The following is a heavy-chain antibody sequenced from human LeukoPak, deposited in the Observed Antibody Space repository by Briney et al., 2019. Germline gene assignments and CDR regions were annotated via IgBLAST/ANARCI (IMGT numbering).Heavy chain of an antibody. V-gene: IGHV3-30-3*01. CDR1: GLTFNSYA. Sequence: PGGSLRLSCAASGLTFNSYAIHWVRQAPGKGLEWVAIISYDGSNKYYADSVKGRFTISRDNSKNTLYLQMNSLRAEDTAVYYCARDGGTGWYYPDYWGQGTLVTVSS. CDR3: ARDGGTGWYYPDY. CDR2: ISYDGSNK. J-gene: IGHJ4*02. D-gene: IGHD6-19*01.